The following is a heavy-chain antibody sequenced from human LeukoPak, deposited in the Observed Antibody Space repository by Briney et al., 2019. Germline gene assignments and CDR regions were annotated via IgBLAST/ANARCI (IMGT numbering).Heavy chain of an antibody. V-gene: IGHV3-7*01. Sequence: GGSLRLSCAASGFTFSSYWMSWVRQAPGKGLEWVANIKQDGFEKYYVDSVKGRFTISRDNAKNSLYLQMNSLRAEDTAVYYCARGTGMATIQGYYYYMDVWGEGTTVTVSS. CDR3: ARGTGMATIQGYYYYMDV. J-gene: IGHJ6*03. CDR2: IKQDGFEK. D-gene: IGHD5-24*01. CDR1: GFTFSSYW.